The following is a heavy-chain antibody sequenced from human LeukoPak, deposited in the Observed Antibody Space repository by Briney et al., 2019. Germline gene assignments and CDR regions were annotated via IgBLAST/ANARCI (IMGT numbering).Heavy chain of an antibody. V-gene: IGHV4-39*01. J-gene: IGHJ5*02. D-gene: IGHD2-2*02. CDR1: GGSISSSSYY. Sequence: SETLSLTCTVSGGSISSSSYYWGWIRQPPGKGLEWIGSIYYSGSTYYNPSLKSRVTISVDTSKNQFSLKLSSVTAADTAVYYCARVPGYCSSTSCYKVGWFDPWGQGTLVTVSS. CDR3: ARVPGYCSSTSCYKVGWFDP. CDR2: IYYSGST.